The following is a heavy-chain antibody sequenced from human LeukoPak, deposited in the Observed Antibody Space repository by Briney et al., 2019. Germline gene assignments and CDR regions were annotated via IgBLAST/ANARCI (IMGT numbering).Heavy chain of an antibody. J-gene: IGHJ3*02. CDR1: GGSISSYY. CDR2: IYYSGST. V-gene: IGHV4-59*01. CDR3: ARVTSPDAFDI. Sequence: SETLSLTCTVSGGSISSYYWSWIRRPPGKGLEWIGYIYYSGSTNYNPSLKSRVTISVDTSKNQFSLKLSSVTAADTAVYYCARVTSPDAFDIWGQGTMVTVSS.